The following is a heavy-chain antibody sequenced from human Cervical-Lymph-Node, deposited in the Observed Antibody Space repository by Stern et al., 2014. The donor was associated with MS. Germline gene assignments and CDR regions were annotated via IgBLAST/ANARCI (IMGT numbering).Heavy chain of an antibody. CDR2: ISSSGHAT. Sequence: VQLVDSGGALVKPGGSLRLSCTASGFSVSEYYMSWIRQAHGKGLECISFISSSGHATYYADSVKGRFTISRDNAQKSLYLEMDSLRVEDTAVYYCAREWLRSPYHFDSWGQGTLVTVSS. J-gene: IGHJ4*02. CDR1: GFSVSEYY. D-gene: IGHD5-12*01. V-gene: IGHV3-11*01. CDR3: AREWLRSPYHFDS.